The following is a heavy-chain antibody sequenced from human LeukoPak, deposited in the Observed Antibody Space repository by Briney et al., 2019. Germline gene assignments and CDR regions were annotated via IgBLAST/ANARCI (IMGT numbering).Heavy chain of an antibody. CDR2: IIPNSGGT. J-gene: IGHJ4*03. V-gene: IGHV1-2*06. CDR3: ARDPGGSSYEAVDY. CDR1: VYTFTRYY. D-gene: IGHD1-26*01. Sequence: ASLKVSCKASVYTFTRYYMHWVRQAPGQGLEWMGRIIPNSGGTNYPQTFHGRVTMTRDTSISTAYIGVSRLRSAETAVYYCARDPGGSSYEAVDYSGHGTLVTASS.